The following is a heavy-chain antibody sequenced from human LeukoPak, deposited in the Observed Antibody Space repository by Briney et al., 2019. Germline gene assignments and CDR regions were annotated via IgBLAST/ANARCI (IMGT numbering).Heavy chain of an antibody. CDR2: ISGSGGST. Sequence: GGSLRLSCAASGFTFSSYAMSWVRQVPGKGLEWVSAISGSGGSTYYADSVKGRFTISRDNSKNTLYLQMNSLRAEDTAVYYCAKVLGSNGDYFDYWGQGTLVTVSS. D-gene: IGHD4-11*01. V-gene: IGHV3-23*01. J-gene: IGHJ4*02. CDR1: GFTFSSYA. CDR3: AKVLGSNGDYFDY.